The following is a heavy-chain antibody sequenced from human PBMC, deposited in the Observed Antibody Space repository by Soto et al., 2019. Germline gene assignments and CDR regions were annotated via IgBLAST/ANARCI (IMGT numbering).Heavy chain of an antibody. D-gene: IGHD6-6*01. J-gene: IGHJ4*02. Sequence: SLRLSCAASGFTFSSYGMHWVRQAPGKGLEWVAVISYDGSNKYYADSVKGRFTISRDNSKNTLYLQMNSLRAEDTAVYYCAKNEARFYFDYWGQGTLVTVSS. CDR1: GFTFSSYG. CDR3: AKNEARFYFDY. V-gene: IGHV3-30*18. CDR2: ISYDGSNK.